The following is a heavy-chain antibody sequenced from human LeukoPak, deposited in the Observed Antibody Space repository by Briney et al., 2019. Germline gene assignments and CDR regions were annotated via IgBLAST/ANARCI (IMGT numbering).Heavy chain of an antibody. J-gene: IGHJ4*02. V-gene: IGHV3-15*01. Sequence: GGSLRLSCAASGFTFSDAWMSWVRQAPGKGLEWVGRIKSKTDGGTTDYAAPVKGRFTISRDDSKNTLSLQMNSLKIEDTAVYYCTTDYGSGSYFPDYWGQGTLVTVSS. CDR1: GFTFSDAW. CDR2: IKSKTDGGTT. CDR3: TTDYGSGSYFPDY. D-gene: IGHD3-10*01.